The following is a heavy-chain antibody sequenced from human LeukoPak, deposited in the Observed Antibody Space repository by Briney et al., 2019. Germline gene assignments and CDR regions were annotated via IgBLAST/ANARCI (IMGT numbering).Heavy chain of an antibody. CDR3: ARGRGVVVPAAIWFDP. Sequence: SETLSLTCTVSGGSISSYYWSWIRQPPGKGLEWIGYIYYSGSTNYNPSLKNRVTISVDTSKNQFSLKLSSVTAADTAVYYCARGRGVVVPAAIWFDPWGQGTLVTVSS. D-gene: IGHD2-2*01. J-gene: IGHJ5*02. V-gene: IGHV4-59*01. CDR2: IYYSGST. CDR1: GGSISSYY.